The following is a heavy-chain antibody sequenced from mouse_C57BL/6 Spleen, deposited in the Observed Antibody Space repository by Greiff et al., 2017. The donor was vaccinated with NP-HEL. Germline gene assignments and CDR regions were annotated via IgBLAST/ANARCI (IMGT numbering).Heavy chain of an antibody. V-gene: IGHV1-82*01. D-gene: IGHD1-1*01. CDR2: IYPGDGDT. CDR1: GYAFSSSW. CDR3: ASSYYWYFDV. Sequence: QVQLKESGPELVKPGASVKISCKASGYAFSSSWMNWVKQRPGKGLEWIGRIYPGDGDTNYNGKFKGKATLTADKSSSTAYMQLSSLTSEDSAVYFCASSYYWYFDVWGTGTTVTVSS. J-gene: IGHJ1*03.